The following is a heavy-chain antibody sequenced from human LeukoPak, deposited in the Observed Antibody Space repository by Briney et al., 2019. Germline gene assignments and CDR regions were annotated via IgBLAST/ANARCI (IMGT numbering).Heavy chain of an antibody. J-gene: IGHJ5*02. Sequence: PGGSLRLSCAASGFTVGSYGMSWVRQAPGKGPEWVSLVYSDGVTRYADSVQGRFTISRDNSKNTVYLQMNNLRVEDTAVYHCVRDRAEGRAWVEFDPWGQGILVTVSS. CDR2: VYSDGVT. CDR3: VRDRAEGRAWVEFDP. CDR1: GFTVGSYG. V-gene: IGHV3-66*02.